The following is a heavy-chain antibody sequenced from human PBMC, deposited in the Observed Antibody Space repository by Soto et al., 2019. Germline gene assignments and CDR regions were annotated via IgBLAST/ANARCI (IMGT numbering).Heavy chain of an antibody. D-gene: IGHD6-19*01. V-gene: IGHV3-23*01. Sequence: EVQLLESGGGVVQPGGSLRLSCAASGFTFSSYAMSWVRQAPGKGLEWVSAISGSGSSTYYADSVKGRFTISRDNSKNTLYLQMTSLRAEDTAVDCCAQAQQWLERNWFDPWGQGTLVTVSS. CDR1: GFTFSSYA. CDR3: AQAQQWLERNWFDP. J-gene: IGHJ5*02. CDR2: ISGSGSST.